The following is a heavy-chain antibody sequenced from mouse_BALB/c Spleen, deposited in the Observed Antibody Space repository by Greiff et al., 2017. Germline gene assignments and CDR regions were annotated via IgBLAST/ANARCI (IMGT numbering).Heavy chain of an antibody. J-gene: IGHJ2*01. CDR2: ISSGSSTI. CDR1: GFTFSSFG. Sequence: EVKLEESGGGLVQPGGSRKLSCAASGFTFSSFGMHWVRQAPEKGLEWVAYISSGSSTIYYADTVKGRFTISRDNPKNTLFLQMTSLRSEDTAMYYCARITTVGNFDYWGQGTTLTVSS. V-gene: IGHV5-17*02. D-gene: IGHD1-1*01. CDR3: ARITTVGNFDY.